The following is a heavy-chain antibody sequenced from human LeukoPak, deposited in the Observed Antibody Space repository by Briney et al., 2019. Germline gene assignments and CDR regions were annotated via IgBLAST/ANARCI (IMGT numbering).Heavy chain of an antibody. Sequence: SVKVSCKASGYTFTGYYMHWVRQAPGQGLEWMGWINPNSGGTNYAQKFQGRVTMTRDTSISTAYMELSRLRSDDTAVYYCARGGGIRKNWFDPWGQGTLVTVSS. V-gene: IGHV1-2*02. CDR2: INPNSGGT. CDR3: ARGGGIRKNWFDP. J-gene: IGHJ5*02. CDR1: GYTFTGYY. D-gene: IGHD1-14*01.